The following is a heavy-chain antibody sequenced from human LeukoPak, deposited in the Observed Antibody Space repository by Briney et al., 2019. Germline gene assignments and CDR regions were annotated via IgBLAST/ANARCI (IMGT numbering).Heavy chain of an antibody. CDR1: GGTFSSYA. J-gene: IGHJ4*02. D-gene: IGHD3-3*01. CDR2: MNPNSGNT. CDR3: ARRDYDFWSGYYYYFDY. Sequence: ASVKVSCKAPGGTFSSYAINWVRQATGQGLEWMGWMNPNSGNTGYAQKFQGRVTMTRNTSISTAYMELSSLRSEDTAVYYCARRDYDFWSGYYYYFDYWGQGTLVTVSS. V-gene: IGHV1-8*02.